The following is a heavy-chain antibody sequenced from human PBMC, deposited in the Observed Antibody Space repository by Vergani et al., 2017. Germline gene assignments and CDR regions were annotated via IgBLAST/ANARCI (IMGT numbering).Heavy chain of an antibody. V-gene: IGHV4-31*11. CDR2: IFYSGTT. CDR1: GGSISSGDHC. J-gene: IGHJ6*03. CDR3: ARVDTQVPATSHFYYMDV. D-gene: IGHD6-25*01. Sequence: QAQPQESGPRLVKPSQTLSLTCAVSGGSISSGDHCWTWIRQRPGKGLEWIGYIFYSGTTYDNPSLRSRLTISVDTSQNQFSLKLRSVTAADTAVYYCARVDTQVPATSHFYYMDVWGKGTTVVVSS.